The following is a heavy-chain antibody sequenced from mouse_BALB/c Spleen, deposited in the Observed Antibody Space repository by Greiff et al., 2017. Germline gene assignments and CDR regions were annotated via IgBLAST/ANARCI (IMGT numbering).Heavy chain of an antibody. Sequence: EVKLVESGGGLVKPGGSLKLSCAASGFTFSDYYMYWVRQTPEKRLEWVATISDGGSYTYYPDSVKGRFTISRDNAKNNLYLQMSSLKSEDTAMYYCARVDYGSSYAMDYWGQGTSVTVSS. D-gene: IGHD1-1*01. CDR3: ARVDYGSSYAMDY. CDR1: GFTFSDYY. CDR2: ISDGGSYT. J-gene: IGHJ4*01. V-gene: IGHV5-4*02.